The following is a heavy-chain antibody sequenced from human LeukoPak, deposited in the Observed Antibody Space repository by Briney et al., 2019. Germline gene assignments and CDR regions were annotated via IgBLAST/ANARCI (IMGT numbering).Heavy chain of an antibody. V-gene: IGHV4-39*01. CDR2: MYYSGNT. CDR1: GGSISSSNYY. D-gene: IGHD3-16*02. Sequence: SETLSLTCTVSGGSISSSNYYWGWIRQPPGKGLEWIGSMYYSGNTDYNPSLKSRVTISVDTSKNQFSLKVNSVTAADTAGYYCARTLGWASSRYPFDGWGQGTLVTVSS. J-gene: IGHJ4*02. CDR3: ARTLGWASSRYPFDG.